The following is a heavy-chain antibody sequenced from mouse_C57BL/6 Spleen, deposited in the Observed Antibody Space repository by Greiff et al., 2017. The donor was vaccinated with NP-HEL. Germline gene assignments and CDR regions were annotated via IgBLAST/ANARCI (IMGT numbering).Heavy chain of an antibody. V-gene: IGHV1-55*01. CDR2: IYPGSGST. D-gene: IGHD4-1*01. J-gene: IGHJ1*03. CDR3: ARETGTGGYWYFDV. Sequence: QVQLQQPGAELVKPGASVKMSCKASGYTFTSYWITWVKQRPGQGLEWIGDIYPGSGSTNYNEKFKSKATLTVDTSSSTAYMQLSSLTSEDSAVYYCARETGTGGYWYFDVWGTGTTVTVSS. CDR1: GYTFTSYW.